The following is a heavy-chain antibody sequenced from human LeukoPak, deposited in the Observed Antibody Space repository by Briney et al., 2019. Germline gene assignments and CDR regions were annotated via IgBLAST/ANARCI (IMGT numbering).Heavy chain of an antibody. CDR2: IYTSGST. CDR3: ASRESYAEYFQH. V-gene: IGHV4-61*02. J-gene: IGHJ1*01. D-gene: IGHD5-24*01. CDR1: GGSISSGSYY. Sequence: SETLSLTCTVSGGSISSGSYYWSWIRQPAGKGLEWIGRIYTSGSTNYNPSLKSRVTISVDTSKNQFSLKLSSVTAADTAVYYCASRESYAEYFQHWGQGTLVTVSS.